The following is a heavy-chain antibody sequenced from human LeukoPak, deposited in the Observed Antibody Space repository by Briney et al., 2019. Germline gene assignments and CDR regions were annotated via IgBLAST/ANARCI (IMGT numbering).Heavy chain of an antibody. CDR1: AFTFSSYE. J-gene: IGHJ4*02. CDR3: ARGGYSYGYGDDY. CDR2: ISGSGSTK. D-gene: IGHD5-18*01. Sequence: GGSLRLSCAASAFTFSSYEMNWVRQAPGKGLEWVSYISGSGSTKYYADSVKGRFTISRDNAKNSLYLQMNSLRAEDTAVYYCARGGYSYGYGDDYWGQGTLVTVSS. V-gene: IGHV3-48*03.